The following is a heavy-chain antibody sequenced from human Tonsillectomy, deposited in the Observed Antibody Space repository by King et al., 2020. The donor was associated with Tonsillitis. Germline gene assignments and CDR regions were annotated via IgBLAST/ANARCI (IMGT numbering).Heavy chain of an antibody. CDR1: GSTFSSYA. V-gene: IGHV3-23*04. Sequence: EVQLVESGGGLVQPGGSLRLSCAASGSTFSSYAMSWVRQAPGKGLEWVSAISGSGGSTYYADSVKGRFTISRDNSKNTLYLQMNSLRAEDTAVYYCAKDQDTYSISPGYFDLWGRGTLVTISS. CDR3: AKDQDTYSISPGYFDL. D-gene: IGHD6-6*01. CDR2: ISGSGGST. J-gene: IGHJ2*01.